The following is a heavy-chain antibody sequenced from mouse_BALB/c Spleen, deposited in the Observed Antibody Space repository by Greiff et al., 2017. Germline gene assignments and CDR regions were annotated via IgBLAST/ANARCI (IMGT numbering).Heavy chain of an antibody. Sequence: VQLQQSGAELAKPGASVKMSCKASGYTFTSYWMHWVKQRPGQGLEWIGYINPSTGYTEYNQKFKDKATLTADKSSSTAYMQLSSLTSEDSAVYYCASGLEGNYQPFAYWGQGTLVTVSA. J-gene: IGHJ3*01. D-gene: IGHD2-1*01. V-gene: IGHV1-7*01. CDR3: ASGLEGNYQPFAY. CDR2: INPSTGYT. CDR1: GYTFTSYW.